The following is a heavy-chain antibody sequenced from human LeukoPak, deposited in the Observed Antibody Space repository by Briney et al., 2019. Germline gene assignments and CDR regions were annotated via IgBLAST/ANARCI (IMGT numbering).Heavy chain of an antibody. Sequence: SETLSLTCTVSGGSISDYYWSWIRQPPGKGLEWIGYIYYSGTTNYNPSLKSRVTISVDTSKNQFSLKLSSVTAADTAVYYCARDSYSALGWRSSGHADYWGQGTLVTVSS. CDR1: GGSISDYY. V-gene: IGHV4-59*12. CDR2: IYYSGTT. J-gene: IGHJ4*02. CDR3: ARDSYSALGWRSSGHADY. D-gene: IGHD6-19*01.